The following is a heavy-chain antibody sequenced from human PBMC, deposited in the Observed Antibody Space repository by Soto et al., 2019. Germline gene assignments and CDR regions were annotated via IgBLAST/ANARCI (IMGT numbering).Heavy chain of an antibody. CDR2: INDGSEE. J-gene: IGHJ4*02. V-gene: IGHV3-30*03. D-gene: IGHD1-1*01. CDR3: ARVDVVVDNGLDH. CDR1: GFSFSAHG. Sequence: QVQLVESGGGVVRPGTSLRLSCAATGFSFSAHGMHWVRQAPGKGLEWLAVINDGSEEGYADSVRGRFTISRDNARNTLYLQMDNLRAVYSALYDCARVDVVVDNGLDHWGEGTRVTVSS.